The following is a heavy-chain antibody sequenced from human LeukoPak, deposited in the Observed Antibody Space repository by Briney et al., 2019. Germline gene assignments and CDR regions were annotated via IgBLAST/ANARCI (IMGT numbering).Heavy chain of an antibody. Sequence: GGSLRLSCAASGFTFSSYAMHWVRQAPGKGLEWVAVISYDGGNKYYADSVKGRFTISRDNSKNTLYLQMNSLRAEDTAVYYCVVSWSAGYYYMDVWGKGTTVTVSS. D-gene: IGHD2-15*01. V-gene: IGHV3-30-3*01. CDR1: GFTFSSYA. CDR2: ISYDGGNK. CDR3: VVSWSAGYYYMDV. J-gene: IGHJ6*03.